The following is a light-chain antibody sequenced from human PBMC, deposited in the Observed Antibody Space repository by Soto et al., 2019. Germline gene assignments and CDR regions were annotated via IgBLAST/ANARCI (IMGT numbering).Light chain of an antibody. CDR1: QSISSW. J-gene: IGKJ1*01. V-gene: IGKV1-5*03. CDR3: QPYHTYAT. CDR2: KAS. Sequence: QVTLSRSTVSGSVRECVSRSCRASQSISSWLAWYQQKPGKAPNLLIYKASSLESGVPSRFSGSGSGTEFTLSIRSLQPDDFSRYFSQPYHTYATFGQGTKVDIK.